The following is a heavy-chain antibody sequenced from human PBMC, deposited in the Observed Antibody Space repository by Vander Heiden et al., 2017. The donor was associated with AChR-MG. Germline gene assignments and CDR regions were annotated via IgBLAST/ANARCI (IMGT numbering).Heavy chain of an antibody. Sequence: EVQVLASGGGLVQPGGSRRLSCAVSGFTLSRYAMSWSRQAPGNGLEWVSSVSASGESTFYADSGRGRFTMSRDNARKTLNLLMNSLRAEDTAVYYCARAGEGYYMDVWGKGTTVTVSS. CDR3: ARAGEGYYMDV. V-gene: IGHV3-23*01. CDR1: GFTLSRYA. J-gene: IGHJ6*03. CDR2: VSASGEST.